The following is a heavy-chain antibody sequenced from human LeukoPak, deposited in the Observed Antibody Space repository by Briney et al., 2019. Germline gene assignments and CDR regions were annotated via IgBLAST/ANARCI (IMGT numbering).Heavy chain of an antibody. D-gene: IGHD2-15*01. CDR2: IYHSGST. Sequence: SETLSLTCAVSGGSLSRGGYSRSWVRQPAGKGLEWIGYIYHSGSTYYNPSLKSRVTISVDRSKNQFSLKLSSVTAADTAVYYCARVIGGNTAFDIWGQGTMVTVSS. CDR3: ARVIGGNTAFDI. CDR1: GGSLSRGGYS. V-gene: IGHV4-30-2*01. J-gene: IGHJ3*02.